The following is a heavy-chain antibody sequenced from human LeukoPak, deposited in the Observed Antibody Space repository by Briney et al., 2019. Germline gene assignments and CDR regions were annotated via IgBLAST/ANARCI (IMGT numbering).Heavy chain of an antibody. J-gene: IGHJ4*02. V-gene: IGHV1-69*06. D-gene: IGHD3-16*02. CDR3: AYVWGSYRYTY. CDR1: GGTFSSYA. CDR2: IIPIFGTA. Sequence: SVKVSCKASGGTFSSYAISWVRQAPGQGLEWMGGIIPIFGTANYAQKFQGRVTITADKSTSTAYMELSSLRSEDTAVYHCAYVWGSYRYTYWGQGTLVTVSS.